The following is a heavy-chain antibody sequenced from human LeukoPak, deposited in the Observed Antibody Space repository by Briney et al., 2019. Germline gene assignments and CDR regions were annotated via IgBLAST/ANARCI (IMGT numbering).Heavy chain of an antibody. Sequence: GGSLRLSCAASGFTFSRYAMSWVRQAPGKGLEWVSAISGSGGSTYDADSVKGRVTISRDNSKNTLYLQMNSLRAEDTAVYYCAKDGVLLWFGEGGQGTLVTVSS. CDR3: AKDGVLLWFGE. V-gene: IGHV3-23*01. D-gene: IGHD3-10*01. CDR1: GFTFSRYA. CDR2: ISGSGGST. J-gene: IGHJ4*02.